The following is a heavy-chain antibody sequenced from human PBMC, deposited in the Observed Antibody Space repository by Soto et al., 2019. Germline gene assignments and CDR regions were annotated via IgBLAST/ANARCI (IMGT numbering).Heavy chain of an antibody. CDR1: GGSISSSSYY. J-gene: IGHJ4*02. CDR3: ARLPILVVPAAMFVRSEVERTYYFDY. CDR2: IYYSGST. D-gene: IGHD2-2*01. Sequence: PSETLSLTCTVSGGSISSSSYYWGWIRQPPGKGLEWIGSIYYSGSTYYNPSLKSRVTISVDTSKNQFSLKLSSVTAADTAVYYCARLPILVVPAAMFVRSEVERTYYFDYWGQGTLVTVSS. V-gene: IGHV4-39*01.